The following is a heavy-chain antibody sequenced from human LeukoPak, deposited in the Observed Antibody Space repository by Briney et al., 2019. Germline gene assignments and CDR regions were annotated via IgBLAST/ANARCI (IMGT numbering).Heavy chain of an antibody. Sequence: GGSLRLSCAASGFTFSNYWMSWVRQAPGKGLEWVASIKQDGSEKYYVDSVKGRFTISRDNAKNSLYLQMNSLRAEDTAVYFCARDKSXASWGQGTLVTVSS. CDR3: ARDKSXAS. J-gene: IGHJ1*01. D-gene: IGHD3-16*01. CDR1: GFTFSNYW. V-gene: IGHV3-7*01. CDR2: IKQDGSEK.